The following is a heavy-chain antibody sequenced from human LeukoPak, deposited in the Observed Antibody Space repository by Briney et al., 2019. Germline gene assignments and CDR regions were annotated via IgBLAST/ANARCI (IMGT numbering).Heavy chain of an antibody. J-gene: IGHJ4*02. Sequence: GGSLRLSCAASGFTVSSNYMSWVRQAPGKGLEWVSVIYSGGSTYYADSVKGRFTISRDNSKNTLYLQMNSLGAEDTAVYFCAKDWAYSGNYYYFDHWGQGTLVTASS. CDR1: GFTVSSNY. CDR2: IYSGGST. V-gene: IGHV3-66*01. D-gene: IGHD1-26*01. CDR3: AKDWAYSGNYYYFDH.